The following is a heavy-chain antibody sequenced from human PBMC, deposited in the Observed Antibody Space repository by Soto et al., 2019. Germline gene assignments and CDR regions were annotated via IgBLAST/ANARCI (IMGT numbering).Heavy chain of an antibody. CDR3: AKATSATCTGSICYSFDY. V-gene: IGHV3-23*01. CDR2: FSGGRDTT. J-gene: IGHJ4*02. CDR1: GFTFSSYA. Sequence: VQLLESGGGLVQPGGSLRLSCVASGFTFSSYAMSWVRQAPGQRLEWVATFSGGRDTTWHADSVKGRFTVSRDSSKNPLSLQMNSLRPEDTALYYFAKATSATCTGSICYSFDYWGQGTLVTVSS. D-gene: IGHD2-21*01.